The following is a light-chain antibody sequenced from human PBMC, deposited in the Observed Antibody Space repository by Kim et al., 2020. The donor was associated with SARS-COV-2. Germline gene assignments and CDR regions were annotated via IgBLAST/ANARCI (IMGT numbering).Light chain of an antibody. J-gene: IGLJ2*01. Sequence: QSALTQTASVSGSPGQSLTISCTGTSSDVGGFRYVSWYQQHPGKAPKLMIYEVSNRPSGVSNRFSGSKSGSTASLTISGLQAEDEADYYCSSYTSSSTFVLFGGGTQLTVL. CDR2: EVS. CDR1: SSDVGGFRY. V-gene: IGLV2-14*03. CDR3: SSYTSSSTFVL.